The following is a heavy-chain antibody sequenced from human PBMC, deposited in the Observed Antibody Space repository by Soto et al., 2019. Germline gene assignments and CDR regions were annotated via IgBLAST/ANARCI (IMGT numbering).Heavy chain of an antibody. D-gene: IGHD1-7*01. V-gene: IGHV4-59*01. CDR3: AGTTSLQWYYMDV. Sequence: PSETLSLTCTVSGGSISSYYWSWIRQPPGKGLEWIGYSYYSGSTNYNPSLKSRVTISVDTSKNQFSLKLSSVTAADTAVYYCAGTTSLQWYYMDVWGKGTTVTVSS. CDR2: SYYSGST. CDR1: GGSISSYY. J-gene: IGHJ6*03.